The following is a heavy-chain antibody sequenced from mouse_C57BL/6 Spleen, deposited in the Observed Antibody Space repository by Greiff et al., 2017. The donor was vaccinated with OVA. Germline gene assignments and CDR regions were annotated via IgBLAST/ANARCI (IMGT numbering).Heavy chain of an antibody. CDR2: IYPGSGST. CDR3: ARDDDY. Sequence: QVQLQQSGAELVKPGASVQMSCKASGYTFTSYWIPWVMQLPGQGLEWIGAIYPGSGSTHSNEQFQSKATLTVDTSSSTAYMQRSSLTSEDSAGYYCARDDDYWGQGTTLTFSS. CDR1: GYTFTSYW. J-gene: IGHJ2*01. V-gene: IGHV1-55*01.